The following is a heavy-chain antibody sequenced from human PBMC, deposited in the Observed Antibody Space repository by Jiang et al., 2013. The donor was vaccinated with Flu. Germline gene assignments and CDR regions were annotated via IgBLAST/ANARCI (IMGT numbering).Heavy chain of an antibody. D-gene: IGHD3-10*01. Sequence: SGAEVKKPGASVKVSCKASRYTFTDSYIHWVRQAPGHGLEWMGWININSGATKYAQRFQGRVTLTRDTSISTAYMDLTGLKSDDAAVYYCARVIMTTSGLDPWGQGTLVTVSS. CDR2: ININSGAT. V-gene: IGHV1-2*02. CDR1: RYTFTDSY. J-gene: IGHJ5*02. CDR3: ARVIMTTSGLDP.